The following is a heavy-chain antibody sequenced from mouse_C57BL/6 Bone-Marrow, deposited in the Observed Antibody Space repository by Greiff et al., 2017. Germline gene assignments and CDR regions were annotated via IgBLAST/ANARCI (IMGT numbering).Heavy chain of an antibody. D-gene: IGHD2-3*01. CDR2: IYPGNSDT. J-gene: IGHJ3*01. CDR3: TRGGLLLAWFAY. V-gene: IGHV1-5*01. Sequence: EVMLVESGTVLARPGASVKMSCKTSGYTFTSYWMHWVKQRPGQGLEWIGAIYPGNSDTSYNQKFKGKVKLTAVTSASTAYMELSSLTNEDSAVYYCTRGGLLLAWFAYWGQGTLVTVSA. CDR1: GYTFTSYW.